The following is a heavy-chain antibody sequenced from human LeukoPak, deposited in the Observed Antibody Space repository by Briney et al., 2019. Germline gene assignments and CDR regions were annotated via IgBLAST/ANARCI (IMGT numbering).Heavy chain of an antibody. CDR1: GFTFTSSA. D-gene: IGHD3-22*01. CDR3: AASSGYYFDYYYYYMDV. V-gene: IGHV1-58*02. Sequence: ASVKVSCKASGFTFTSSAMQWVRQARGERREGIGWIIVGRGNTKYAQKFEERVTITRDISTRTAYMERSRLRSEETAVYYCAASSGYYFDYYYYYMDVWGKGTTVTVSS. J-gene: IGHJ6*03. CDR2: IIVGRGNT.